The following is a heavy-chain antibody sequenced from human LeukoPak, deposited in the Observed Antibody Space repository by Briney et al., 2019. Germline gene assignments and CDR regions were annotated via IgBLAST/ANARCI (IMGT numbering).Heavy chain of an antibody. V-gene: IGHV3-7*01. J-gene: IGHJ4*02. Sequence: PGGSLTLSCAASGFTFSKYWMNWVRQAPGKGLEWVSNMNEYGTEKYYVDSVRGRFTISRDNAENSLFLHMNSLRVEDTAVYRCARVLYGSRVNVIDSWGPGILVTVSS. CDR1: GFTFSKYW. CDR3: ARVLYGSRVNVIDS. CDR2: MNEYGTEK. D-gene: IGHD2-2*01.